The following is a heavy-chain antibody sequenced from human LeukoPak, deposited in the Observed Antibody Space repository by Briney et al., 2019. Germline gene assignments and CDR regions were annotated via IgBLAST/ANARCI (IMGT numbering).Heavy chain of an antibody. CDR1: GYSISSGYY. J-gene: IGHJ5*02. D-gene: IGHD2-15*01. CDR3: ARIYCSGGSCYSGGWFDP. Sequence: SETLSLTCTVSGYSISSGYYWGWIRQPPGKGLEWIGSIYHSGSTYYNPSLKSRVTISVDTSKNQFSLKLSSVTAADTAVYYCARIYCSGGSCYSGGWFDPWGQGTLVTVSS. V-gene: IGHV4-38-2*02. CDR2: IYHSGST.